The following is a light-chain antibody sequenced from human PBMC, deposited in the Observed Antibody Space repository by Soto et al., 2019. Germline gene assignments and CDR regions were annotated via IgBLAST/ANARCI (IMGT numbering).Light chain of an antibody. V-gene: IGLV2-23*02. CDR1: SSDVGSYNL. CDR3: CSYAGSSTFPV. CDR2: EVS. Sequence: QSALTQPASVSGSPGQSITISCTGTSSDVGSYNLVSWYQQHPGKAPKLMIYEVSKRPSGVSNRFSGYKSGNTASLTISGLQAEDEADYYCCSYAGSSTFPVFGGGTTVTVL. J-gene: IGLJ2*01.